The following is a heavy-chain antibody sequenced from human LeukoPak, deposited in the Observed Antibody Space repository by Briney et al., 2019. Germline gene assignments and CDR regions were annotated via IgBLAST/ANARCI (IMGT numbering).Heavy chain of an antibody. CDR2: IRYVGINK. V-gene: IGHV3-30*02. Sequence: GGSLRLSCAASGFTFSTYGVHWVRQAPGKGLEWVSFIRYVGINKYYADSVKGRFTISRDNSKNTLYLQMNSLRAEDTAVYYCAKSRSYTVRDAFEIWGQGTKVTVSS. CDR1: GFTFSTYG. CDR3: AKSRSYTVRDAFEI. J-gene: IGHJ3*02. D-gene: IGHD3-10*01.